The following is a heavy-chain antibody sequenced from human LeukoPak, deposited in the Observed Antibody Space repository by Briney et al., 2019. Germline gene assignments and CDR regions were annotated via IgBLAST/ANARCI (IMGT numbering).Heavy chain of an antibody. CDR3: AVGLLWFGKLDY. CDR1: GYSISSGYY. V-gene: IGHV4-38-2*01. CDR2: IYHSGST. Sequence: PSETLSLTCAVSGYSISSGYYWGWIRQPPGKGLEWIGSIYHSGSTYYNPSLNSRVTISLDTSKNQFSLKLSSVTAADTAVYYCAVGLLWFGKLDYWGQGTLVTVSS. D-gene: IGHD3-10*01. J-gene: IGHJ4*02.